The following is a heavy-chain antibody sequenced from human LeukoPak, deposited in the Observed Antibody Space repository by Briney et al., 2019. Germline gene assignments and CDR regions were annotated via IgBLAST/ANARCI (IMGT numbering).Heavy chain of an antibody. J-gene: IGHJ4*02. Sequence: GGSLRLSCAASGFTFSDYYMSWIRQAPGKGLEWVTDISSTSIYTNYADSVKGRSTISRDNAKNSLYLRMNSLRAEDTAVYYCAREDGYSSSWYPDYWGQGTLVTVSS. CDR3: AREDGYSSSWYPDY. CDR1: GFTFSDYY. V-gene: IGHV3-11*05. D-gene: IGHD6-13*01. CDR2: ISSTSIYT.